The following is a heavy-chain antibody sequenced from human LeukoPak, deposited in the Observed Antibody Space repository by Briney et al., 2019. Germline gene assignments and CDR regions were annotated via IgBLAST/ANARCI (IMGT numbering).Heavy chain of an antibody. V-gene: IGHV3-23*01. CDR2: FSGSGGST. CDR3: AKDPGVVVDADSFDI. J-gene: IGHJ3*02. Sequence: TGGSLRLSCAASGFTFSSYAMSWVRHAPGKGLEWVSAFSGSGGSTYYADSVKGRFTISRDNSKNTLYLQMNSLRGEDTAVYYFAKDPGVVVDADSFDIWGQGTMVTVSS. D-gene: IGHD2-15*01. CDR1: GFTFSSYA.